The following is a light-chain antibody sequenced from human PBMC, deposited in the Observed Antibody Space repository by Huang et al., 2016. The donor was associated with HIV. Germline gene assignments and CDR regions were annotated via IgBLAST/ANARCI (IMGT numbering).Light chain of an antibody. Sequence: EIVMTQSPATLSVSPGERATLPCRASQSVSSNLAWYQQEPGRAPRRLSYGASTRATGIPAKFSGSGSGTEFTLTISSLQSEDFAVYYCQQYNNWPPWTFGQGTKVEIK. CDR3: QQYNNWPPWT. CDR2: GAS. J-gene: IGKJ1*01. V-gene: IGKV3-15*01. CDR1: QSVSSN.